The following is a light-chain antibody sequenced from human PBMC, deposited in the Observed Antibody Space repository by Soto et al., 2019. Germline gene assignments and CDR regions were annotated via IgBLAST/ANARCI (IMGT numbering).Light chain of an antibody. Sequence: IPMPPYPSSLSASVADRDTITLQASRDISNYLNWYQQKLGKAPKLLIYDASNLETGVPSRFSGSGSGTDFTFTISSLQPEDIATYYCQQYSHLITFGQGTRLEIK. V-gene: IGKV1-33*01. CDR1: RDISNY. CDR3: QQYSHLIT. J-gene: IGKJ5*01. CDR2: DAS.